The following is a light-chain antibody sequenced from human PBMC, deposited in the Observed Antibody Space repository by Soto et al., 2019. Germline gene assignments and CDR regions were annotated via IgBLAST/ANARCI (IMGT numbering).Light chain of an antibody. V-gene: IGLV2-14*01. J-gene: IGLJ2*01. Sequence: QSALTQPASVSGSPGQSITISCTGTSSDVGGYNYVSWYQQHPGKAPKLVISHVSNRPSGVSIRFSGSKSGNTASLIISGLQAEDEADYYCSSYRRSSTVVFGGGTKLTVL. CDR3: SSYRRSSTVV. CDR1: SSDVGGYNY. CDR2: HVS.